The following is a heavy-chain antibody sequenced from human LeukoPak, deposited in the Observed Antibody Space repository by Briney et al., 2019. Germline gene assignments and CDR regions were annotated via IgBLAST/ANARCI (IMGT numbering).Heavy chain of an antibody. V-gene: IGHV4-59*01. D-gene: IGHD3-9*01. CDR3: TREGPPVHYTGYYDY. CDR1: GGSISSYY. Sequence: SETLSLTCTVSGGSISSYYWSWIRQPPGKGLEWIGYIYYSGSTNYNPSLKSRVTISVDTSKNQFSLKLSSVTAADTAVYYCTREGPPVHYTGYYDYWGQGTLVTVSS. CDR2: IYYSGST. J-gene: IGHJ4*02.